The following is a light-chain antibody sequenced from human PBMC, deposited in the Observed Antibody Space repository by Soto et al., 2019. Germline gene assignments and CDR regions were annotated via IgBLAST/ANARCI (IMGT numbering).Light chain of an antibody. CDR1: ESLLHSDGNSY. CDR2: QVS. Sequence: IVLTQTPLSSPVTLGQPASFSCRSAESLLHSDGNSYLSWLHQRPGQPPRLLIYQVSKRFPGVPDRISGSGAGTNFTLRISRVESEDAGTYFCMQSSQLRTVGQGTKVDI. CDR3: MQSSQLRT. J-gene: IGKJ1*01. V-gene: IGKV2-24*01.